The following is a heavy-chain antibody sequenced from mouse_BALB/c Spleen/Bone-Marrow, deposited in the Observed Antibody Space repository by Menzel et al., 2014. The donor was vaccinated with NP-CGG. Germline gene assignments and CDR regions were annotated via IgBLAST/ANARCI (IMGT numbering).Heavy chain of an antibody. CDR2: ISSGSSTI. CDR3: ARSGSSSGCFDY. J-gene: IGHJ2*01. Sequence: EVKLVESGGGLVQPGGSRKLSCAASGFTFSSFAMHWVRQAPEKGLEWVAYISSGSSTICYADTVMGRFTISRDNPKNTLFLQMTSLRSEDTAMYYCARSGSSSGCFDYWGQGTTLTVSS. CDR1: GFTFSSFA. V-gene: IGHV5-17*02. D-gene: IGHD1-1*01.